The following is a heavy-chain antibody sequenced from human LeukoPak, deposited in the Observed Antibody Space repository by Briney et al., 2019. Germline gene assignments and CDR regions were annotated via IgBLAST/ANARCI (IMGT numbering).Heavy chain of an antibody. J-gene: IGHJ6*02. CDR1: GFTFSSYA. D-gene: IGHD3-16*02. CDR2: ISGSGGST. CDR3: AKEGRSSHFYYGMDV. Sequence: GGSLRLSCAASGFTFSSYAMIWVRQAPGKGLECVSAISGSGGSTYYADSVKGRFTISRDNSKNTLYLQMNSLRAEDTAVYYCAKEGRSSHFYYGMDVWGQGTTVTVSS. V-gene: IGHV3-23*01.